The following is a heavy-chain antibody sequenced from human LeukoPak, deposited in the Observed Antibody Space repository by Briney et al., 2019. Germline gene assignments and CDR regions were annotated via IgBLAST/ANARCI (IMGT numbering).Heavy chain of an antibody. Sequence: PSETLSLTCAVSGYSISSGYYWGWIRPPPGKGLEWIGSIYHSGSTYYNPSLKSRVTISVDTSKNQFSLKLSSVTVADTAVYYCARHHEDIVVVPAAFFDYWGQGTLVTVSS. CDR3: ARHHEDIVVVPAAFFDY. V-gene: IGHV4-38-2*01. J-gene: IGHJ4*02. CDR2: IYHSGST. D-gene: IGHD2-2*01. CDR1: GYSISSGYY.